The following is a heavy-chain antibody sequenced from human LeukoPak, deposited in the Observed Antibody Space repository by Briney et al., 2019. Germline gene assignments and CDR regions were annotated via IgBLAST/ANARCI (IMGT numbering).Heavy chain of an antibody. V-gene: IGHV5-51*01. CDR2: IYPGDSDT. J-gene: IGHJ3*02. D-gene: IGHD3-22*01. Sequence: GEFLKISCKGSGYSFTSYWIGWVRQMPGKGLEWMGIIYPGDSDTRYSPSFQGQVTISADKSISTAYLQWSSLKASDTAMYYCARLDSSGYYGTAFDIWGQGTMVTVSS. CDR1: GYSFTSYW. CDR3: ARLDSSGYYGTAFDI.